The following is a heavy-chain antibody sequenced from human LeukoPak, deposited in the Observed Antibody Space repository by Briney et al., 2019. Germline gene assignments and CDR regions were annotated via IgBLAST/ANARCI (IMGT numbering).Heavy chain of an antibody. CDR3: ARPRGYYYGSGSYPFDY. CDR2: ISSSGSTI. D-gene: IGHD3-10*01. J-gene: IGHJ4*02. V-gene: IGHV3-11*01. CDR1: GFTFSDYY. Sequence: PGGSLRLSCAASGFTFSDYYMSWIRQAPGKGLEWVSYISSSGSTIYYADSVKGRFTISRENAKKSLYLQMNSLRAEDTAVYYCARPRGYYYGSGSYPFDYWGQGTLVTVSS.